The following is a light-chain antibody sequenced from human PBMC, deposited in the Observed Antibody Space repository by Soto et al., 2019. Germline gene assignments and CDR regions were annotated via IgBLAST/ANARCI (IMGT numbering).Light chain of an antibody. CDR3: QQSYNSPPT. J-gene: IGKJ1*01. Sequence: DIQMTQSPSSLSASVGDTITITCRASENIRSYLNWYVHKQGKSPKLLIYAASTLHSGVPSRFSGSGYGTHFNLTISNLQTEDCATYFCQQSYNSPPTFGRGTKVDIK. CDR1: ENIRSY. CDR2: AAS. V-gene: IGKV1-39*01.